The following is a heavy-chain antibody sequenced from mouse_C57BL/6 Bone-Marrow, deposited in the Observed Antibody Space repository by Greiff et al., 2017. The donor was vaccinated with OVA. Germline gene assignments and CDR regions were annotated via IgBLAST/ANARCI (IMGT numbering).Heavy chain of an antibody. CDR1: GYTFTSYW. J-gene: IGHJ4*01. CDR3: ESCFTARATRGVDYARDY. CDR2: IHPNSGST. Sequence: QVQLQQPGAELVKPGASVKLSCKASGYTFTSYWMHWVKQRPGQGLEWIGMIHPNSGSTNYNEKFKSKATLTVDKSSSTAYMQLSSLTSGDSAVYYCESCFTARATRGVDYARDYWGQGTSVTVSS. V-gene: IGHV1-64*01. D-gene: IGHD3-1*01.